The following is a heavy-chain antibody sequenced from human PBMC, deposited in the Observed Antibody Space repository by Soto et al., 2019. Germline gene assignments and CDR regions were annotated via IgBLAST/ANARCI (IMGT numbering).Heavy chain of an antibody. V-gene: IGHV3-30-3*01. CDR3: VRDPSHGAFDI. CDR1: GSTFSSYD. Sequence: QVQLVESGGDVVQPGRSLRLSCAASGSTFSSYDIHWVRQAPGKGLEWVAHISPDGNKTYYADSVKGRFIISRDNARNTVYLQVNNLRPEDTAVYHCVRDPSHGAFDIWGQVTLVTVSS. CDR2: ISPDGNKT. J-gene: IGHJ3*02.